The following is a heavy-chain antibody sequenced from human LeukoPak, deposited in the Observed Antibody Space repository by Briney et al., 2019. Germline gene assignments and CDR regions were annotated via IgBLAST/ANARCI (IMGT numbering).Heavy chain of an antibody. CDR3: ARDQGIVGTSYYYYGMDV. D-gene: IGHD1-26*01. CDR1: GYTFTSYY. V-gene: IGHV1-2*02. Sequence: ASVKVSCKASGYTFTSYYMHWVRQVPGQGLEWMGWINPNSGGTNYAQKFQGRVTMTRDTSTSTVYMELSSLRSEDTAVYYCARDQGIVGTSYYYYGMDVWGQGTTVTVSS. J-gene: IGHJ6*02. CDR2: INPNSGGT.